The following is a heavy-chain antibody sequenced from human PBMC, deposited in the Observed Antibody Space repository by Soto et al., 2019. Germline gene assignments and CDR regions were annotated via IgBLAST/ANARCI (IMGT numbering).Heavy chain of an antibody. CDR2: ISRDGTNK. CDR1: GFTFRSYA. D-gene: IGHD3-10*01. CDR3: AKDGPGSSFQH. J-gene: IGHJ1*01. V-gene: IGHV3-30*04. Sequence: GGSLRLSCAASGFTFRSYAIHWVRQAPGKGLEWVAVISRDGTNKYYVDSVKGRFTISRDNSKDTVYLQMNSLRAEDTAVYYCAKDGPGSSFQHWGQGTLVTVSS.